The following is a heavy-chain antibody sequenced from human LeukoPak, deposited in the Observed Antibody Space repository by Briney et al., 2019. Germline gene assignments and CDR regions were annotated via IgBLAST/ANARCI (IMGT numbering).Heavy chain of an antibody. J-gene: IGHJ6*03. V-gene: IGHV3-21*01. CDR1: GFTFSSYA. Sequence: PGGSLRLSCAASGFTFSSYAMNWVRQAPGRGLEWVSSISSGSTYIYYTDSVKGRFTISRDNAKNSLYLQMNSLRAEDTAVYYCARAPGNWGTDYYMDVWGKGATVTVSS. CDR3: ARAPGNWGTDYYMDV. CDR2: ISSGSTYI. D-gene: IGHD7-27*01.